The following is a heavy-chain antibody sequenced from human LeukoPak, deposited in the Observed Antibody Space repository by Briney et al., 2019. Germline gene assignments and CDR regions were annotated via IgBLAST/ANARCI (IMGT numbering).Heavy chain of an antibody. J-gene: IGHJ4*02. CDR2: IWYDGSNK. V-gene: IGHV3-33*01. D-gene: IGHD6-19*01. CDR3: ARQRSSGWSQDF. Sequence: SLRLSCAASXXXFSXHGMHXXRQTPGKXLEWLAVIWYDGSNKYYADSVKGRFTISRDNSKNTLYLQMNSLRAEDTAVNYCARQRSSGWSQDFWGQGTLVTVSS. CDR1: XXXFSXHG.